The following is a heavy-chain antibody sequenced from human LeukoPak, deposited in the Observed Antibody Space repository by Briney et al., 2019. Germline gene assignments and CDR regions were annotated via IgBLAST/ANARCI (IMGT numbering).Heavy chain of an antibody. V-gene: IGHV3-30*04. D-gene: IGHD3-10*01. CDR3: ASLMVRGIRDFDH. CDR2: ISYDGTNN. CDR1: GFTFSQYS. Sequence: GRCLRLSCAASGFTFSQYSIRWVRQAPGKGLEWVAVISYDGTNNYRADSVKGRFPISRENANNTLYRQMNSLRPEDTAVFFCASLMVRGIRDFDHWGQGTLVTVSS. J-gene: IGHJ4*02.